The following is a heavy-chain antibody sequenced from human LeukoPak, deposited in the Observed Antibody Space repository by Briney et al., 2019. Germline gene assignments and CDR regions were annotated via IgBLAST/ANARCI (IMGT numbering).Heavy chain of an antibody. D-gene: IGHD6-19*01. J-gene: IGHJ4*02. CDR3: ARILSSGWYFDY. V-gene: IGHV1-8*01. Sequence: GASVKVSCKASGYTFTSYDINWVRQATGQGLEWMGWMNPNSGNTGYAQKFQGRVTMTRNTSISTAYMELSSLRSEDTAVYYCARILSSGWYFDYWGQGTLVTVSS. CDR1: GYTFTSYD. CDR2: MNPNSGNT.